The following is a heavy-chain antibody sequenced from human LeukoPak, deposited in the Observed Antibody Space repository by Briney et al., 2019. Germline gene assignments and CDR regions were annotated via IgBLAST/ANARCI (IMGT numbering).Heavy chain of an antibody. J-gene: IGHJ4*02. CDR1: GFTFSRYG. Sequence: GGSLRLSCAASGFTFSRYGMHWFRQAPGKGLEWVSFIQYDGSNQYYADSVKGRFTLSRDNSRNTLRLQMNSLRVEDTAVYYCVKGGYCSTTSCHLLPYDYWGQGTLVTVSS. D-gene: IGHD2-2*01. V-gene: IGHV3-30*02. CDR3: VKGGYCSTTSCHLLPYDY. CDR2: IQYDGSNQ.